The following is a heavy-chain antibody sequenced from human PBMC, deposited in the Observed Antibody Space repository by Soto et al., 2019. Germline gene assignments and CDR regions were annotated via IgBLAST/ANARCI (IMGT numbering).Heavy chain of an antibody. CDR1: GGSINNSY. V-gene: IGHV4-4*07. Sequence: PSETLSLTCTVSGGSINNSYCSWIRQPAGKGLEWIGRIYSSGTTDYNPSLKSRVTMSVDTSKTQCFLKLNSVTAADTAVYYCARAIRGDWFDPWGQGALVTVSS. D-gene: IGHD3-10*01. CDR2: IYSSGTT. J-gene: IGHJ5*02. CDR3: ARAIRGDWFDP.